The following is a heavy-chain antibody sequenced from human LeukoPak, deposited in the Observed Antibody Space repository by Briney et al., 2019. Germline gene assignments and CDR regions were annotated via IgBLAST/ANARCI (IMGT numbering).Heavy chain of an antibody. V-gene: IGHV4-61*02. J-gene: IGHJ4*02. D-gene: IGHD6-25*01. CDR3: ARGGPALFDY. CDR1: GGSISSGSYY. Sequence: PSQTLSLTCTVSGGSISSGSYYWSWIRQPAGKGLEWIGRIYTSGSTNYNPSLKSRVTISEDTSKNQFSLKLSSVTAADTAVYYCARGGPALFDYWGQGTLVTVSS. CDR2: IYTSGST.